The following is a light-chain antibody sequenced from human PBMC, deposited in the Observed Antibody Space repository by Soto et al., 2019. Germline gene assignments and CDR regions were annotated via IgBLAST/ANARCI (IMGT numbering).Light chain of an antibody. CDR1: QSVNIN. V-gene: IGKV3-15*01. J-gene: IGKJ1*01. Sequence: EIVMTQSPATLSVSPGERATLSCRASQSVNINLAWYQQKPGQAPRLLIYGASTRATGIPARFSGSGSGTEFTLTISSLRSEDFAVYYCQHYNNWPPWTFGQGTKVKSN. CDR3: QHYNNWPPWT. CDR2: GAS.